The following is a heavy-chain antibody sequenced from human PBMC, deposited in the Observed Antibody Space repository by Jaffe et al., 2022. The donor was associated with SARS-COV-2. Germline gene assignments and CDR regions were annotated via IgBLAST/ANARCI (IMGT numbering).Heavy chain of an antibody. CDR1: GGSISSGSYY. CDR2: IYPSGST. CDR3: ARGRAVAGLDY. Sequence: QVQLQESGPGLVKPSQTLSLTCTVSGGSISSGSYYWSWTRQPAGKGLEWIGRIYPSGSTNYNPSLESRVTISVDTSKNQFSLKVNSVTAADTAAYYCARGRAVAGLDYWGQGTLVTVSS. J-gene: IGHJ4*02. V-gene: IGHV4-61*02. D-gene: IGHD6-19*01.